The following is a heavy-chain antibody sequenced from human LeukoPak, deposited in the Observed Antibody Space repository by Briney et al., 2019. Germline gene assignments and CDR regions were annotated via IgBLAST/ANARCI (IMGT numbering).Heavy chain of an antibody. Sequence: ASVKVSCKASGYTFTGYYMHWVRQAPGQGLEWMGWINPNSGGTNYAQKFQGRVTMTRDTSISTAYMELSRLRSDDTAVCYCARASGWGNYYYYYMDVWGKGTTVTISS. CDR1: GYTFTGYY. J-gene: IGHJ6*03. V-gene: IGHV1-2*02. CDR2: INPNSGGT. CDR3: ARASGWGNYYYYYMDV. D-gene: IGHD6-19*01.